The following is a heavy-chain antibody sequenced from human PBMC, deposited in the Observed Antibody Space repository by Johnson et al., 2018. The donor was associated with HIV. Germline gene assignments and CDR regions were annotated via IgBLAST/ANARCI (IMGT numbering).Heavy chain of an antibody. J-gene: IGHJ3*02. D-gene: IGHD2-8*01. CDR3: ARVGEFFINGVCSNVFDI. CDR2: IYSGGGT. Sequence: VQLVESGGGLVQPGGSLRLSCAASGFTVSSNYMSWVRQAPGQGLEWVSVIYSGGGTYYADSVTGRLPISRDTSKKTLYLQINSLRAEDTDLYYCARVGEFFINGVCSNVFDIWGQGTMVTVSS. V-gene: IGHV3-66*01. CDR1: GFTVSSNY.